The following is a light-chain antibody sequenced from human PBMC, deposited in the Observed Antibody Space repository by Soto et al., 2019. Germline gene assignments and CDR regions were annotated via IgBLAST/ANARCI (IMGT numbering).Light chain of an antibody. CDR2: DVS. V-gene: IGLV2-14*03. CDR1: SSDVGNYNF. J-gene: IGLJ1*01. CDR3: CSYTTRSTYV. Sequence: QSALTQPASVSGSPGQSIAISCTGTSSDVGNYNFVSWYQQHPGKAPKLMIYDVSNRPSGISNRFSGSKSGNTASLTISGLQAEDEADYYCCSYTTRSTYVFGTGTKVTV.